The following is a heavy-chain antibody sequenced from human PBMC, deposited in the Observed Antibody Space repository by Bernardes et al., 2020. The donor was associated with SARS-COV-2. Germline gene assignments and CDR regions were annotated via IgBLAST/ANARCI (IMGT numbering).Heavy chain of an antibody. CDR3: ALPPTNYDRYGMDV. J-gene: IGHJ6*02. CDR2: INPNSGGT. D-gene: IGHD3-22*01. Sequence: ASVKVSCMASGYPFPGYYMHWVRQAPGQGLEWMGWINPNSGGTNYAQKFQGRVTMTRDTSISTAYMELSRLRSDDTAVYYCALPPTNYDRYGMDVWGQGTTVTVSS. CDR1: GYPFPGYY. V-gene: IGHV1-2*02.